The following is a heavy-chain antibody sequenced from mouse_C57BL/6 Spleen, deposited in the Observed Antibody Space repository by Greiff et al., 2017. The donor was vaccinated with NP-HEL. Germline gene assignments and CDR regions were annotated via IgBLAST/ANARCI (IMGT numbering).Heavy chain of an antibody. V-gene: IGHV1-82*01. Sequence: QVQLKQSGPELVKPGASVKISCKASGYAFSSSWMNWVKQRPGKGLEWIGRIYPGDGDTNYIGKFKGKATLTADKSSSTAYMQLSSLTSEDSAVYFCARPITTVVPYAMDYWGQGTSVTVSS. D-gene: IGHD1-1*01. J-gene: IGHJ4*01. CDR1: GYAFSSSW. CDR2: IYPGDGDT. CDR3: ARPITTVVPYAMDY.